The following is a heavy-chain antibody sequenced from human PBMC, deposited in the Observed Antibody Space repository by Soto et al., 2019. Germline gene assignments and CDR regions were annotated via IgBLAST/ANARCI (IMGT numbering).Heavy chain of an antibody. CDR3: ARHEAPLGMDV. J-gene: IGHJ6*02. Sequence: XSVKVSCKASCYTFTSYCINCVRQAPVQGLEWMGWISAYNGNTNYSQKLQGRVTMTTDTSTSTAYMELRSLRSDDTAVYYCARHEAPLGMDVWGQGTTVTVSS. V-gene: IGHV1-18*01. CDR1: CYTFTSYC. CDR2: ISAYNGNT. D-gene: IGHD6-6*01.